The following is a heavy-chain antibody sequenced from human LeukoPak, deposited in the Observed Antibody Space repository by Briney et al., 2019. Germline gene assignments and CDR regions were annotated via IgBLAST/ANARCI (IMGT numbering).Heavy chain of an antibody. J-gene: IGHJ6*02. CDR2: ITSSGSTI. V-gene: IGHV3-48*03. Sequence: GGSLRLSCAASGLTFSSYEINWVRQAPGEGLEWVSYITSSGSTIYYADSVKDRFPISRDNAKNALYLQMNSLRAEDTAVYYCASEGITMVRGVIHYYGMDVWGQGTTVTVSS. CDR1: GLTFSSYE. CDR3: ASEGITMVRGVIHYYGMDV. D-gene: IGHD3-10*01.